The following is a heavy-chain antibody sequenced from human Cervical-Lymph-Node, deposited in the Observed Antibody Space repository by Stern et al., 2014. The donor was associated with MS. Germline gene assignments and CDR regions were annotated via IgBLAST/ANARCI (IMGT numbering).Heavy chain of an antibody. Sequence: QVQLQESGPGLVKPSETLSLTCAVSGDSISSYTHYWAWIRQPPGKGLEWIGRVYYRGPPYNTPSLKSPATISVATPKTHFSLGLTSVTAADTAVYYCAKHACTGAACPFDLWGQGTLVTVSS. J-gene: IGHJ4*02. V-gene: IGHV4-39*01. CDR3: AKHACTGAACPFDL. CDR2: VYYRGPP. D-gene: IGHD2-8*02. CDR1: GDSISSYTHY.